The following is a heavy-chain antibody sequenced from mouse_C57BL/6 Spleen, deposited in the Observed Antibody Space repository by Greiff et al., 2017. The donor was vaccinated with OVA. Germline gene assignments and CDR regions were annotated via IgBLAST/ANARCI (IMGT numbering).Heavy chain of an antibody. V-gene: IGHV1-64*01. CDR3: ARGTVAYYFDY. D-gene: IGHD1-1*01. CDR1: GYTFTSYW. J-gene: IGHJ2*01. Sequence: VQLQQPGAELVKPGASVQLSCKASGYTFTSYWMHWVKQRPGQGLEWIGMIHPNSGSTNYNEKFKSKATLTVDKSSSTAYMQLSSLTSEDSAVYYCARGTVAYYFDYWGQGTTLTVSS. CDR2: IHPNSGST.